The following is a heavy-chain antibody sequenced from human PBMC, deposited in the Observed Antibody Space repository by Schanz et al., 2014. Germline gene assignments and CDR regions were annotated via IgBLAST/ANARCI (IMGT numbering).Heavy chain of an antibody. Sequence: QVQLVQSGAEVKKPGASVKVFCKASGYSFTDFYIHWLRQAPGQGPEWLGWINPNSDGTKYAQKFQGRVTMTRDTSVNTAYLDLSSLTSDDTAVYYCARGDVNWFDPWGQGTLVTVSS. J-gene: IGHJ5*02. CDR1: GYSFTDFY. CDR3: ARGDVNWFDP. CDR2: INPNSDGT. V-gene: IGHV1-2*02.